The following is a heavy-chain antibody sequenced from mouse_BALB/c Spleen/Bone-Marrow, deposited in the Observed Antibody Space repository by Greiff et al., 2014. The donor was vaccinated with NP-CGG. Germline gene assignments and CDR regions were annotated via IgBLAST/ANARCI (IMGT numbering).Heavy chain of an antibody. J-gene: IGHJ2*01. V-gene: IGHV5-9-4*01. D-gene: IGHD1-1*01. CDR3: ARYYGSSYGYFDY. Sequence: EVMLVESGGDLVKPGGSLKLSCAASGFTFSSYAMSWVRQSPEKRLEWVAEISSGGSYTYYPDTVTGRFTISRDNAKNTLYLEMSSLRSEDTAMYYCARYYGSSYGYFDYWGQGTTLTVSS. CDR1: GFTFSSYA. CDR2: ISSGGSYT.